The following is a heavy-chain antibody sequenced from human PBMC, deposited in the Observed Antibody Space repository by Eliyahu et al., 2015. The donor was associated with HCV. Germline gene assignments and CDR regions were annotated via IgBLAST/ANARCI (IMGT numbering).Heavy chain of an antibody. V-gene: IGHV2-5*02. CDR1: GFSLTTGGVG. CDR2: IYWDDDK. CDR3: AHLPNYYAGSHFFDY. J-gene: IGHJ4*02. Sequence: QITLKESGPPLVRPTQTLTLTCTFSGFSLTTGGVGVGWIRQPPGKALECLALIYWDDDKRYSPSLKSRLTITKDTSKNQVVLTMTNMDPVDTATYYCAHLPNYYAGSHFFDYWGQGTLVTVSS. D-gene: IGHD3-10*01.